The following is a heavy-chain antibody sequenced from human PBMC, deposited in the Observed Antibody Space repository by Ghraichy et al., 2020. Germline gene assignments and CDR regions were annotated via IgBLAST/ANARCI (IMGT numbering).Heavy chain of an antibody. V-gene: IGHV4-59*01. D-gene: IGHD3-22*01. CDR2: IYYSGST. J-gene: IGHJ5*02. Sequence: SQTLSLTCTVSGGSISSYYWSWIRQPPGKGLEWIGNIYYSGSTNYNPSLKSQVTISVDTSKNQFSLKLSSVTAADTAVYYCAGMIVVADNWFDPWGQGTLVTVSS. CDR3: AGMIVVADNWFDP. CDR1: GGSISSYY.